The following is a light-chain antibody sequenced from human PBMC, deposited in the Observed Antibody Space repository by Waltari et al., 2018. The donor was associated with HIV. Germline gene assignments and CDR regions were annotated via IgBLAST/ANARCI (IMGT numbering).Light chain of an antibody. CDR3: QQSHRTPLT. CDR2: SAS. CDR1: QDIKKN. V-gene: IGKV1-39*01. Sequence: DIQMTQSPSSVSADVGDRVILTRRASQDIKKNVNWYQQKPGRSPRLLIYSASGLQSGVPSTFSGSGSGLEFNLTIAALEAEDSALFYCQQSHRTPLTFGGGTRLEIK. J-gene: IGKJ5*01.